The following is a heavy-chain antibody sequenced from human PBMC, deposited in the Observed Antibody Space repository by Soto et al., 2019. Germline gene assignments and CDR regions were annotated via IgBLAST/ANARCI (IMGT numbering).Heavy chain of an antibody. Sequence: LRLSFAASGFTFSIYSMAWVRQAPGKGLEWLSSISYSSDYIYYADSVKGRFTISRDNAKNSLYLQMNSLRAEDTAVYYCARSPGRDGYNHFEYWGQGCLVTVSS. CDR2: ISYSSDYI. V-gene: IGHV3-21*01. J-gene: IGHJ4*02. CDR3: ARSPGRDGYNHFEY. CDR1: GFTFSIYS. D-gene: IGHD5-12*01.